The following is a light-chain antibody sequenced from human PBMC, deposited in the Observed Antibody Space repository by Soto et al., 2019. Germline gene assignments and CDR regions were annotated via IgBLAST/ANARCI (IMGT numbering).Light chain of an antibody. J-gene: IGKJ4*01. CDR3: QQYGSSPPLS. Sequence: ETVLTQSPGTLSLSPGERATLSCRASQSVRNNYLAWYQQKPGQAPRLLISGASSRAAGIPDRFSGSGSGTDSTLTISRLEPEDFAVYYCQQYGSSPPLSFGGGTKVDIK. CDR1: QSVRNNY. V-gene: IGKV3-20*01. CDR2: GAS.